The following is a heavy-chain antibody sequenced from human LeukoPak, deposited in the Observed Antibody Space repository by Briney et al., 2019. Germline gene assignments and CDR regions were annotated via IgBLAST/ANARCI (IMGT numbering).Heavy chain of an antibody. CDR3: ARGLLSGGNWFDP. CDR1: GGSISSYY. CDR2: IYYSGST. J-gene: IGHJ5*02. D-gene: IGHD3/OR15-3a*01. Sequence: SETLSLTCTVSGGSISSYYWSWIRQPPGKGLEWIGYIYYSGSTYYNPSLKSRVTISVDTSKNQFSLKLSSVTAADTAVYYCARGLLSGGNWFDPWGQGTLVTVSS. V-gene: IGHV4-59*08.